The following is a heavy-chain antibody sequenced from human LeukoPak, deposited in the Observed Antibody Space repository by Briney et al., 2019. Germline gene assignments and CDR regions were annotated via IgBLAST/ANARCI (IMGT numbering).Heavy chain of an antibody. J-gene: IGHJ3*02. CDR1: GGSISSNY. CDR2: IHYSGTT. D-gene: IGHD3-22*01. V-gene: IGHV4-59*01. CDR3: ARCRSYDSSGYCDAVDI. Sequence: SETLSLTCTVSGGSISSNYWSWIRQPPGRGLEWIGYIHYSGTTNYNPSLKSRVTISVDTSKNQFSLKLSSVTAADTAVYYCARCRSYDSSGYCDAVDIWGQGTMVIVSS.